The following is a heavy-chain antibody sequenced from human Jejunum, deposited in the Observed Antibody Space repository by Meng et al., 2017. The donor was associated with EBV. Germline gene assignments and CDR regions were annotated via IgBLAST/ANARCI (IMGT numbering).Heavy chain of an antibody. D-gene: IGHD1-26*01. Sequence: VQAVESGGGLVQPGGYLRLFCAASGFTLSDHWIHWVRQAPGEGLMWVSRINPDGRTITYGDSVKGRFTISRDNAKNTVYLQMNSLRAEDTAGYYCTRAGYYRFDYWGQGALVTVSS. J-gene: IGHJ4*02. V-gene: IGHV3-74*01. CDR3: TRAGYYRFDY. CDR2: INPDGRTI. CDR1: GFTLSDHW.